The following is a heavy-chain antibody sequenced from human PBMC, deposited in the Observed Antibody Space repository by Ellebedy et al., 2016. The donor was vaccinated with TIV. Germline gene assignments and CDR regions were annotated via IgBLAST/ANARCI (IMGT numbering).Heavy chain of an antibody. CDR2: INPKNGGP. CDR3: ARDGACGGDCYGDNY. Sequence: AASVKVSCNASGYTFTGYYIHWVRQAPGQGLEWMGWINPKNGGPNYAQKFLGRVTMTRDTSISTAYMELSWLRSDDTAVYYCARDGACGGDCYGDNYWGQGSLVTVSS. D-gene: IGHD2-21*02. J-gene: IGHJ4*02. CDR1: GYTFTGYY. V-gene: IGHV1-2*02.